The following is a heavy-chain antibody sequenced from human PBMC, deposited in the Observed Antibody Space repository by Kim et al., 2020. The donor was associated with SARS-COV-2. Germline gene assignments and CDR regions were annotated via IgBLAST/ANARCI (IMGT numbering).Heavy chain of an antibody. CDR2: ISGSGGST. CDR1: GFTFSSYA. D-gene: IGHD3-22*01. Sequence: GGSLRLSCAASGFTFSSYAMSWVRQAPGKGLEWVSAISGSGGSTYYADSVKGRFTISRDNSKNTLYLQMNSLRAEDTAVYYCAKDWYYYASSGYYYTFDYWGQGTLVTVSS. J-gene: IGHJ4*02. V-gene: IGHV3-23*01. CDR3: AKDWYYYASSGYYYTFDY.